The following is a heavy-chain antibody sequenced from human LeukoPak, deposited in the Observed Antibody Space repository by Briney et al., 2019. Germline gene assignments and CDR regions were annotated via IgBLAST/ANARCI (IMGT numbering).Heavy chain of an antibody. V-gene: IGHV3-20*04. D-gene: IGHD6-25*01. CDR1: GFTFDDFC. Sequence: RGSMTLACAASGFTFDDFCLSWVRQAPGKVLDWVSTINWDGGSIGYADSVKGRFTISRDNAKKPLYLQMNDLRAEDTALYYCARLPGISAAVSCFDYWGQGTLVTVS. J-gene: IGHJ4*02. CDR3: ARLPGISAAVSCFDY. CDR2: INWDGGSI.